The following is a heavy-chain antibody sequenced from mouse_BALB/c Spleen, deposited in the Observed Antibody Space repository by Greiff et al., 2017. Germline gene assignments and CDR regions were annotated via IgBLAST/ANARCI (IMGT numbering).Heavy chain of an antibody. CDR3: ARGGPIYYGYDGFAY. Sequence: QVQLKESGAELARPGASVKLSCKASGYTFTSYWMQWVKQRPGQGLEWIGAIYPGDGDTRYTQKFKGKATLTADKSSSTAYMQLSSLASEDSAVYYCARGGPIYYGYDGFAYWGQGTLVTVSA. J-gene: IGHJ3*01. D-gene: IGHD2-2*01. CDR1: GYTFTSYW. CDR2: IYPGDGDT. V-gene: IGHV1-87*01.